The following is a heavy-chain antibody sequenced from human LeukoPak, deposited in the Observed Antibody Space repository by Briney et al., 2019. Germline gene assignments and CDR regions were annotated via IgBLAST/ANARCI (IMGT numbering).Heavy chain of an antibody. D-gene: IGHD2-8*01. CDR2: INPSGGST. CDR3: ARDLYEYCTNGVCYTTDY. V-gene: IGHV1-46*01. J-gene: IGHJ4*02. CDR1: GYTFTSYY. Sequence: GASVKVSCKASGYTFTSYYMHWVRQAPGQGLEWMGIINPSGGSTSYAQKFQGRVTMTRDTSISTAYMELSRLRSDDTAVYYCARDLYEYCTNGVCYTTDYWGQGTLVTVSS.